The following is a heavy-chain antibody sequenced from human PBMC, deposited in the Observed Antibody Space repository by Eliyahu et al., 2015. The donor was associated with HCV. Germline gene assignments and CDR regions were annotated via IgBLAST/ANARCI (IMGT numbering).Heavy chain of an antibody. CDR1: GAXXXQKVVAH. Sequence: LQLQESGPGLVKPSETLSRHHXPGAXXXQKVVAHGRRGRQPPGQXLEWIGSIYYRGNTYYNPSLKSRVTISVDTSKNQFSLKLSSVTAADTAVYYCARLRAPLGSDYWGQGTLVTVSS. J-gene: IGHJ4*02. CDR2: IYYRGNT. D-gene: IGHD3-16*01. V-gene: IGHV4-39*01. CDR3: ARLRAPLGSDY.